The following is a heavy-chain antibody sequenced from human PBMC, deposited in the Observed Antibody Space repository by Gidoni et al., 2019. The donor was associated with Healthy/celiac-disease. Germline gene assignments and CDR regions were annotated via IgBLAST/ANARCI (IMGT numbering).Heavy chain of an antibody. J-gene: IGHJ4*02. V-gene: IGHV1-18*01. CDR1: GYTFTSYG. Sequence: QVQLVQSGAEVKKPGASVKVSCKASGYTFTSYGISWVRQAPGQGLEWMGWISAYNGNTNYAQKLQGRVTMTTDTSTSTAYMELRSLRSDDTAVYYCARDNKYSSSWYGAVVGLLDYWGQGTLVTVSS. CDR3: ARDNKYSSSWYGAVVGLLDY. D-gene: IGHD6-13*01. CDR2: ISAYNGNT.